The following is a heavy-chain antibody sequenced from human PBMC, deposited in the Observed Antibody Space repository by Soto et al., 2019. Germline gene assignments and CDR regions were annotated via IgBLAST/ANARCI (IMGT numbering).Heavy chain of an antibody. CDR1: GFTFDDYA. D-gene: IGHD2-15*01. J-gene: IGHJ6*03. CDR2: ISWNSGSI. Sequence: EVQLVESGGGLVQPGRSLRLSCAASGFTFDDYAMHWVRQAPGKGLEWVSGISWNSGSIGYADSVKGRFTISRDNAKNSLDLQMNSLRAEDTALYYCAKDGGDIVVVVAATYYYYYMDVWGKGTTVTVSS. V-gene: IGHV3-9*01. CDR3: AKDGGDIVVVVAATYYYYYMDV.